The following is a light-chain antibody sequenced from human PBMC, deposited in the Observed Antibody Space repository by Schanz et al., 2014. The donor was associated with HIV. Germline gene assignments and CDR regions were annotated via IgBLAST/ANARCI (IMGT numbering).Light chain of an antibody. CDR3: QQYGSSPL. Sequence: IVLTQSPGTLSLSPGEKATLSCKASQSINNNYLAWYQQKPGQAPRLLIFAASSGAPGIPDRFSGSGSGTDFTLTISRLEPEDFAVYYCQQYGSSPLFGQGTKVEIK. CDR2: AAS. J-gene: IGKJ1*01. V-gene: IGKV3-20*01. CDR1: QSINNNY.